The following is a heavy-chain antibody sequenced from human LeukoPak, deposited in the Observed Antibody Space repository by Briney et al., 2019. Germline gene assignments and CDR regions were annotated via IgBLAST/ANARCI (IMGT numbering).Heavy chain of an antibody. Sequence: SETLSLTCAVYGGSFSGYYWSWIRQPPGKRLEWIGEIKHSGSTNYNPSLKSRVTISVDTSENQFSLKLSSVTAADTAVYYCARCLHFDRGAVAIYWGQGTLVTVSS. V-gene: IGHV4-34*01. CDR1: GGSFSGYY. D-gene: IGHD6-19*01. CDR3: ARCLHFDRGAVAIY. CDR2: IKHSGST. J-gene: IGHJ4*02.